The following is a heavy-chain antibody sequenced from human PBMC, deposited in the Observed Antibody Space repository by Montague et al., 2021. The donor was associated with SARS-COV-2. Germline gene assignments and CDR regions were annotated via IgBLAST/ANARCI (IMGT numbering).Heavy chain of an antibody. D-gene: IGHD6-13*01. Sequence: PALVKPTQTLTLTCTFSGFSLSTSGVGVGWIRQPPGKALEWLAVIYWDDDKRYSPSLKSRLTITKDTSKNQVVLTMTNMDPVDTATYYCAHSSMAVAGTTRGRFDPWGQGTLVTVSS. V-gene: IGHV2-5*02. CDR2: IYWDDDK. CDR1: GFSLSTSGVG. CDR3: AHSSMAVAGTTRGRFDP. J-gene: IGHJ5*02.